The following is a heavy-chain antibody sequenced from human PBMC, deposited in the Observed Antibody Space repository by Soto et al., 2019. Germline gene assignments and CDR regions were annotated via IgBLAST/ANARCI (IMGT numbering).Heavy chain of an antibody. CDR3: ARGGGAPDY. Sequence: EVQLLESGGGLVQPGGSLRLSCAASGFTFSSYAMSWVRQAPGKGLEWVSAISGSGGSTYYADSVKGRFTISRDNSKNPLYLQMNRPRAGDTGVYYCARGGGAPDYWGQGTLVTVSS. CDR1: GFTFSSYA. CDR2: ISGSGGST. V-gene: IGHV3-23*01. D-gene: IGHD3-16*01. J-gene: IGHJ4*02.